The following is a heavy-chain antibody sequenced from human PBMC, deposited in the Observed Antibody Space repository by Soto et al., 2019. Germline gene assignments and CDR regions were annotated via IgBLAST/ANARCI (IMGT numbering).Heavy chain of an antibody. Sequence: SETLSLTCSVSGGSISSVGHYWTWIRQQPGKGLEWIGYIYYSGSTDYNPSLKSRVTISVDRSKNQFSLNLSSVTAADTAIYYCARESGGYVSSPPYGLDVWGQGTTGTVSS. CDR2: IYYSGST. V-gene: IGHV4-31*03. J-gene: IGHJ6*02. CDR3: ARESGGYVSSPPYGLDV. CDR1: GGSISSVGHY. D-gene: IGHD6-25*01.